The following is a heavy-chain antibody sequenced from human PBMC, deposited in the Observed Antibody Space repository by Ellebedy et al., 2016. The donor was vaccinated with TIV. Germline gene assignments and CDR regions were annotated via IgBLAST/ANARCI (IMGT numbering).Heavy chain of an antibody. CDR2: ISGTGGST. J-gene: IGHJ4*02. D-gene: IGHD1-7*01. Sequence: GESLKISCAASGISLRSYAMSWVRQAPGKGLEWVSIISGTGGSTNYADSVKGRFTIPRDNSKNTLYLQMNSLRAEYTAVYYCAKLPVAYNWNYADDDWGQGTLVTVSS. CDR3: AKLPVAYNWNYADDD. V-gene: IGHV3-23*01. CDR1: GISLRSYA.